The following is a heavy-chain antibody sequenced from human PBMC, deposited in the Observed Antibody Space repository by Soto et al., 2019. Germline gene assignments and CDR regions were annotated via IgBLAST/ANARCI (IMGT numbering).Heavy chain of an antibody. CDR2: IIPIFGTA. CDR1: GGTFSSYA. D-gene: IGHD1-26*01. CDR3: ARNVIVGATPFDY. V-gene: IGHV1-69*06. Sequence: SVKVSCKASGGTFSSYAISWVRQAPGQGLEWMGGIIPIFGTANYAQKFQGRVTITADKSTSTAYMELSSLRSEGTAVYYCARNVIVGATPFDYWGQGTLVTVSS. J-gene: IGHJ4*02.